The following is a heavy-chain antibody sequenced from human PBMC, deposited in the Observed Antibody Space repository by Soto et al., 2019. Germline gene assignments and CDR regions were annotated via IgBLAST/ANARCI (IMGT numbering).Heavy chain of an antibody. CDR1: GFTFSSYS. CDR3: AREGASSSWPYEYYFDY. D-gene: IGHD6-13*01. Sequence: EVQLVESGGGLVKPGGSLRLSCAASGFTFSSYSMNWVRQAPGKGLEWVSSISSSSSYIYYADSVKGRFTISRDNAKNSLYLQMNSLRAEDTAVYYCAREGASSSWPYEYYFDYWGQGTLVTVSS. V-gene: IGHV3-21*01. CDR2: ISSSSSYI. J-gene: IGHJ4*02.